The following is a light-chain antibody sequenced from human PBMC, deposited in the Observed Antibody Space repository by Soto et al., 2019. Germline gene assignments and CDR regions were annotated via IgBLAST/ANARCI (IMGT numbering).Light chain of an antibody. CDR1: QGISRW. CDR3: QQANSFPIP. CDR2: AAS. Sequence: IQMTQTQSSGSASVGDRFTISCRATQGISRWLAWYQKKPGKAANLLIYAASSVQSGVPSRFSGRESGTDFTLTISSLQPEDCAIYFCQQANSFPIPFGQGTRLEV. J-gene: IGKJ5*01. V-gene: IGKV1-12*01.